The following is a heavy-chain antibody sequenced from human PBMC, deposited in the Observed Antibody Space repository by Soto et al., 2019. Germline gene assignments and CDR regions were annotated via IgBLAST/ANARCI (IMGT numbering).Heavy chain of an antibody. V-gene: IGHV4-34*01. D-gene: IGHD2-8*02. CDR3: ARDKITGLFDY. CDR2: INHSGST. CDR1: GGSFSGYY. J-gene: IGHJ4*02. Sequence: QGQLQQWGAGLLKPSETLSLTCAVYGGSFSGYYWTWIRQPPGTGLEWIGEINHSGSTNYNPSLKSRVTISADKSKNQFSLKLTSVTAADTAVYYCARDKITGLFDYWGQGTLVTVSS.